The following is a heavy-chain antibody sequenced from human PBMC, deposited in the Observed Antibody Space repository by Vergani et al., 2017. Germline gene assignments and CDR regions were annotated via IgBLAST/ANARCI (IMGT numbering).Heavy chain of an antibody. CDR2: IIPIFGTA. CDR3: ARGGRKYCSSTSCHPRVVDAFDI. J-gene: IGHJ3*02. Sequence: QVQLVQSGAEVKKPGSSVKVSCKASGGTFSSCAISWVRQAPGQGLEWMGGIIPIFGTANYAQKFQGRVTITADESTSTAYMELSSLRSEDTAVYYCARGGRKYCSSTSCHPRVVDAFDIWGQGTMVTVSS. CDR1: GGTFSSCA. D-gene: IGHD2-2*01. V-gene: IGHV1-69*01.